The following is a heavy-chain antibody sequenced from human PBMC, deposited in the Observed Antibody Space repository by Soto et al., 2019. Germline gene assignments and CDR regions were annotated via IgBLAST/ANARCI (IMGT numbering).Heavy chain of an antibody. CDR2: ISYDGSNK. CDR3: AKDRDIVVVPAALGGMDA. V-gene: IGHV3-30*18. Sequence: GGSLRLSCAASGFTFSSYGMHWVRQAPGKGLEWVAVISYDGSNKYYADSVKGRFTISRDNSKNTLYLQMNSLRAEDTAVYYCAKDRDIVVVPAALGGMDAWGQGTTVTVS. D-gene: IGHD2-2*01. J-gene: IGHJ6*02. CDR1: GFTFSSYG.